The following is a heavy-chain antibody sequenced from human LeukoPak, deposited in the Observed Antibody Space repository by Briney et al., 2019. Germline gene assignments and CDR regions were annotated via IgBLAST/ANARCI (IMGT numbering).Heavy chain of an antibody. CDR1: GFTFSRFE. V-gene: IGHV3-20*04. Sequence: GGSLRLSCVASGFTFSRFEMNWVRQAPGKGLEWVSGINWNGGSTGYADSVKGRFTISRDNAKNSLYLQMNSLRAEDTALYYCARDSEGLYDSSGYYPYYFDYWGQGTLVTVSS. CDR2: INWNGGST. CDR3: ARDSEGLYDSSGYYPYYFDY. J-gene: IGHJ4*02. D-gene: IGHD3-22*01.